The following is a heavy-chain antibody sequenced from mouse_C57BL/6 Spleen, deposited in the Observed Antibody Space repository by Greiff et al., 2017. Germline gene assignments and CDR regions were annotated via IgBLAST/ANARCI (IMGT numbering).Heavy chain of an antibody. CDR1: GYTFTSYW. CDR2: IDPSDSYT. CDR3: ARSPILSGYFDY. Sequence: QVQLQQPGAELVMPGASVKLSCKASGYTFTSYWMHWVKQRPGQGLGWIGEIDPSDSYTNYNQKFKGKSTLTVDKSSSTAYMQLSSLTSEDSAVYYCARSPILSGYFDYWGQGTTLTVSS. D-gene: IGHD1-1*02. J-gene: IGHJ2*01. V-gene: IGHV1-69*01.